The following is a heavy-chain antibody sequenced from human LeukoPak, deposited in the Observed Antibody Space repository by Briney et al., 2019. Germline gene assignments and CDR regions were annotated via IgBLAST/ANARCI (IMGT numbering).Heavy chain of an antibody. D-gene: IGHD3-22*01. CDR1: GYTFTGYY. V-gene: IGHV1-2*02. Sequence: ASVKVSCKASGYTFTGYYIRWMRQAPGQGLEWMGWISPNSGGTNYAQKFQGRVTMTRDTSISTAYMELSRLRSDDTAVYYCARVSRLYYDTTGKIFDYWGQGTLVTVSS. CDR3: ARVSRLYYDTTGKIFDY. J-gene: IGHJ4*02. CDR2: ISPNSGGT.